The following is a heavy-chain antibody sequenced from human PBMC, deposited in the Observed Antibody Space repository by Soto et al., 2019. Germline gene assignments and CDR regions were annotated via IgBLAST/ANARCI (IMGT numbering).Heavy chain of an antibody. CDR3: ANTPKRYCSGGSCHTDAFDI. D-gene: IGHD2-15*01. J-gene: IGHJ3*02. CDR1: GFTFSSYA. Sequence: GGSLRLSCAASGFTFSSYAMSWVRQAPGKGLEWVSAISGSGGSTYYADSVKGRFTISRDNSKNTLYLQMNSLRAEDTAVYYCANTPKRYCSGGSCHTDAFDIWGQGTMVTVSS. CDR2: ISGSGGST. V-gene: IGHV3-23*01.